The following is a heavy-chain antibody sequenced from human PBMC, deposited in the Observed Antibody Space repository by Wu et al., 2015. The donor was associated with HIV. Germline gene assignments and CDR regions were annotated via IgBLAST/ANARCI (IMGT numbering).Heavy chain of an antibody. J-gene: IGHJ5*02. V-gene: IGHV1-8*02. CDR2: MNPNSGNT. CDR1: GGTFSSYA. CDR3: ARGPETFDWLLVGWSWFDP. Sequence: QVQLVQSGAEVKKPGSSVKVSCKASGGTFSSYAISWVRQAPGQGLEWMGWMNPNSGNTGYAQKFQGRVTMTRNTSISTAYMELSSLRSEDTAVYYCARGPETFDWLLVGWSWFDPWGQGTLVTVSS. D-gene: IGHD3-9*01.